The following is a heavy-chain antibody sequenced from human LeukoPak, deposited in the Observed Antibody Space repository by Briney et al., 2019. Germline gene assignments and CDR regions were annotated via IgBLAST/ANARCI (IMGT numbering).Heavy chain of an antibody. Sequence: SETLSLTCTVSGGSISSSSYYWGWVRQPPGKGLEWIGSISYSGSTYYNPSLKSRVTVSVDTSKNQFFLNLSSVTAADSAVYYCARGDAFGIWGQGTMVTVSS. V-gene: IGHV4-39*07. CDR3: ARGDAFGI. CDR1: GGSISSSSYY. CDR2: ISYSGST. J-gene: IGHJ3*02.